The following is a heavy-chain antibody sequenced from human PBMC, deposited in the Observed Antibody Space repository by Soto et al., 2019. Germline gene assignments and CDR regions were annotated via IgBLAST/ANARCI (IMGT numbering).Heavy chain of an antibody. Sequence: QVQLVESGGGVVQPGRSLRLSCAASGFTFSSYGMHWVRQAPGKGLEWVAVIWYDGSNKYYADSVKGRFTISRDNSKNPRYLQMNSLRAEDTAVYYCARDSSRDAFDIWGQGTMVTVSS. CDR3: ARDSSRDAFDI. CDR2: IWYDGSNK. CDR1: GFTFSSYG. V-gene: IGHV3-33*01. D-gene: IGHD6-19*01. J-gene: IGHJ3*02.